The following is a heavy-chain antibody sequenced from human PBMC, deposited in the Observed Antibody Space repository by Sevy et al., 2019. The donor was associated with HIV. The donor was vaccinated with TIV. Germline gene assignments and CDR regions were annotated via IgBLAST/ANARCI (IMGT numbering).Heavy chain of an antibody. CDR1: GGSISSGGYY. D-gene: IGHD2-2*01. V-gene: IGHV4-31*03. J-gene: IGHJ5*02. CDR2: IYYSGST. Sequence: SQTLSLTCTVSGGSISSGGYYWSWIRQHPGKGLEWIGYIYYSGSTYYNPSLKSRVTISVDTSKNQFSLKLGSVTAADTAVYYCARGRPDSDYCSSTSCYYEWFDPWGQGTLVTVSS. CDR3: ARGRPDSDYCSSTSCYYEWFDP.